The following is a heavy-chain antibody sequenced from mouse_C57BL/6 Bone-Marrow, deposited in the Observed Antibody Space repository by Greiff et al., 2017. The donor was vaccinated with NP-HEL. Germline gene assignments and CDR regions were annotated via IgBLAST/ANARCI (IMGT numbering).Heavy chain of an antibody. CDR2: IHPNSGST. CDR1: GYTFTSYW. J-gene: IGHJ1*03. Sequence: QVQLQQPGAELVKPGASVKLSCKASGYTFTSYWMHWVKQRPGQGLEWIGMIHPNSGSTNYNEKFKSKATLTVDKSSSTAYMQLSSLTSEDSAVYYCARARLRRRGYWYFDGWGTGTTVTVSS. CDR3: ARARLRRRGYWYFDG. D-gene: IGHD2-4*01. V-gene: IGHV1-64*01.